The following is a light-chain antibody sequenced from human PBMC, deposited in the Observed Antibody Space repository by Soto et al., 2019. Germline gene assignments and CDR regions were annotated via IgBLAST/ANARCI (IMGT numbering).Light chain of an antibody. CDR2: MND. CDR1: TSNILRNY. CDR3: ASWDDSLSGYV. V-gene: IGLV1-47*01. Sequence: GQRLTISCSGSTSNILRNYVYWYRQLPGTAPRLLISMNDQRPSGVPDRFSGSKSGTSASLAISGLRSEDEADYYCASWDDSLSGYVFGTGTKVTVL. J-gene: IGLJ1*01.